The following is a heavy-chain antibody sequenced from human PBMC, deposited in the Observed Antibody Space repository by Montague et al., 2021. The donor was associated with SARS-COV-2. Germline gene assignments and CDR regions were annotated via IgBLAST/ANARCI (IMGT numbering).Heavy chain of an antibody. V-gene: IGHV4-31*03. CDR1: GTSIRSGGYY. Sequence: TLSLTCTVSGTSIRSGGYYWTWIRQHPGKGLEWFGYIFHTGRAXYNPSLETRVNISVDTSNNLFSLRLSSVTAADTAMYFCARVRLFYYLDYWGQGTLVTVSS. CDR2: IFHTGRA. J-gene: IGHJ4*02. D-gene: IGHD2/OR15-2a*01. CDR3: ARVRLFYYLDY.